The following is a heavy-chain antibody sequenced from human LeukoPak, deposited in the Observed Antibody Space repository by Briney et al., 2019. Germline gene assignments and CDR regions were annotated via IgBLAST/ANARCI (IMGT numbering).Heavy chain of an antibody. CDR3: ARGDSSVGLNY. CDR1: GGSFSGYY. J-gene: IGHJ4*02. D-gene: IGHD1-26*01. V-gene: IGHV4-34*01. Sequence: SETLSLTCAVYGGSFSGYYWSWIRQPPGKGLEWIGEINHSGSTNYNPSLKSRVTISVDTSKNQFSLKLSSVTAADTAAYYCARGDSSVGLNYWGQGTLVTVSS. CDR2: INHSGST.